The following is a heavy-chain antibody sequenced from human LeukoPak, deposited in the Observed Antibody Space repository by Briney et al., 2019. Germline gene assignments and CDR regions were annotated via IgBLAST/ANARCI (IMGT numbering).Heavy chain of an antibody. V-gene: IGHV1-2*02. CDR2: INPNSGGT. CDR1: GYTFTGYY. D-gene: IGHD3-22*01. CDR3: ARDRDDSSGYYRETLFDY. Sequence: ASVKVSCKASGYTFTGYYMHWVRQAPGQGLEWMGWINPNSGGTNYAQKFQGRVTMTRDTSISTAYMELSRLRSDDTAVYYCARDRDDSSGYYRETLFDYWGQGTLVTVSS. J-gene: IGHJ4*02.